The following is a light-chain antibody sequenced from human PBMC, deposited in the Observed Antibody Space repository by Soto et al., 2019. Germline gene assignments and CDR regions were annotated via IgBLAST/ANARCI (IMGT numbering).Light chain of an antibody. Sequence: QAVVTQEPSLTVSPGGTVTLTCGSSTGAVTSGHYPYWFQQKPGQAPRTLIYDTSNKHSWTPARFSGSLLGGKAALTLSGAQPEDEAEYYCFLSYGDFRPVFGRGTKLTVL. CDR1: TGAVTSGHY. J-gene: IGLJ2*01. CDR2: DTS. V-gene: IGLV7-46*01. CDR3: FLSYGDFRPV.